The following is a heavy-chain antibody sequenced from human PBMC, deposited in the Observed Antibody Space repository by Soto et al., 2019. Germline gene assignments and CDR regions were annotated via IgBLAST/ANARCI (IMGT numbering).Heavy chain of an antibody. CDR2: INPSDSAT. CDR3: ARGVGGNLVYIDD. D-gene: IGHD6-19*01. CDR1: GYSSTSNC. Sequence: LKSSFEASGYSSTSNCIGLLRQMPGKGLEWMGSINPSDSATRCSPTFQGQVTISADKPTSTAYLQWSSLKSSGAAMYYCARGVGGNLVYIDDWGQVTMVTVSS. J-gene: IGHJ4*01. V-gene: IGHV5-51*04.